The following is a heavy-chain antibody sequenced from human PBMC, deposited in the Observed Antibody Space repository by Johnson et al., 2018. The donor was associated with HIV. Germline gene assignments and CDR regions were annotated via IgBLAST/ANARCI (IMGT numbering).Heavy chain of an antibody. CDR3: ARGITVAGMGVAFDI. V-gene: IGHV3-9*01. Sequence: VQLVESGGGLVQPGRSLRLSCAASGFTFDDYAMHWVRQAPGKGLEWVSGISWNSGSIGYADSVKGRFTISRDNGKNLLYLQMNSLRDEDTAWYYCARGITVAGMGVAFDIWGQGTMVSVSS. D-gene: IGHD6-19*01. J-gene: IGHJ3*02. CDR1: GFTFDDYA. CDR2: ISWNSGSI.